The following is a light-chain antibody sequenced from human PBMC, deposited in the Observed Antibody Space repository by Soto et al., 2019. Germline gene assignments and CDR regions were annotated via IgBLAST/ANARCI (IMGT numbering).Light chain of an antibody. V-gene: IGKV1-39*01. J-gene: IGKJ5*01. CDR3: QQRYSTPIT. Sequence: IQRTQTPYSMCASVGDRLTITCEARHSISSYLNCYKQKPRKAPNLLIYAASSLQSGVPSRFSGSGSATDFTLTISSLQPKDFATYYCQQRYSTPITFGQGTRLEI. CDR2: AAS. CDR1: HSISSY.